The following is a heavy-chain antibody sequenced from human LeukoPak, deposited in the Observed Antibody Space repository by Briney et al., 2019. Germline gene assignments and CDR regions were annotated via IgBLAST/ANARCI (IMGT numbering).Heavy chain of an antibody. D-gene: IGHD6-13*01. V-gene: IGHV4-59*08. CDR1: GGFITHYY. CDR2: IYYSGST. CDR3: ARHWETSSWYVDY. J-gene: IGHJ4*02. Sequence: SETLSLSCTVSGGFITHYYWSWIRQPPGKGLEWIGYIYYSGSTNYNPSLKTRVTISVDTSKNQFSLKLSSVTAADTAVYYCARHWETSSWYVDYWGQGTLVTVSS.